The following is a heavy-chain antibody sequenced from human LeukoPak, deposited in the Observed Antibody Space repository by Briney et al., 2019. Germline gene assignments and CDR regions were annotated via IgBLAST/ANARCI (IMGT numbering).Heavy chain of an antibody. CDR1: GFTFDDYA. CDR2: ITWNSDSI. V-gene: IGHV3-9*01. Sequence: PGGSLRLSCAASGFTFDDYAMHWVRQAPGKGLKGVSGITWNSDSIDYADSVKGRFTISRDNAKNSLYLQMNSLRAEDTAVYYCAREGYYDSSGYLGVFDYWGQGTLVTVSS. D-gene: IGHD3-22*01. CDR3: AREGYYDSSGYLGVFDY. J-gene: IGHJ4*02.